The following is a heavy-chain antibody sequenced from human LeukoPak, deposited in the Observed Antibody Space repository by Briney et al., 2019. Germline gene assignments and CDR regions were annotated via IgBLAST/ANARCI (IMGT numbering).Heavy chain of an antibody. CDR2: ISYSGST. D-gene: IGHD3-16*01. CDR3: ARVGGSWTRQFLYYFDY. V-gene: IGHV4-30-4*07. CDR1: GGSISSGDYS. Sequence: SETLSLTCAVSGGSISSGDYSWSWIRQPPGKGLEWIGYISYSGSTFYTPSLKRRVTISVDTSKNQFSLKLSSVTAADTAVYYCARVGGSWTRQFLYYFDYWGQGSLVTVSS. J-gene: IGHJ4*02.